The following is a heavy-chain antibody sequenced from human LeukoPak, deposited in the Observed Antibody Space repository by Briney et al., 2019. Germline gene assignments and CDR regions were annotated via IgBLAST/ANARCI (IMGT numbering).Heavy chain of an antibody. D-gene: IGHD4-17*01. J-gene: IGHJ4*02. CDR2: MNPNSGNT. CDR3: ARWKKCDDYGDCGFDY. CDR1: GYTFTSYD. Sequence: ASVKVSCXASGYTFTSYDINWVRQATGQGLEWMGWMNPNSGNTGYAQKFQGRVTMTRNTSISTAYMELSSLRSEDTAVYYCARWKKCDDYGDCGFDYWGQGTLVTVSS. V-gene: IGHV1-8*01.